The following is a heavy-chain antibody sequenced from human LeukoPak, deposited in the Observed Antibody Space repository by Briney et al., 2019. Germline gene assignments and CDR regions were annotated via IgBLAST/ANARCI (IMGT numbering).Heavy chain of an antibody. CDR3: VRDRELYV. Sequence: GGSRRLSCAASGLTFSSYWMHWVRQPPGKGLVWVSRINGDGSSTSYADSVKGRFTISRDNAKNTLYLQMNSLRAEDTAVYYCVRDRELYVWGQGTLVTVSS. V-gene: IGHV3-74*01. J-gene: IGHJ4*02. CDR2: INGDGSST. D-gene: IGHD3-10*02. CDR1: GLTFSSYW.